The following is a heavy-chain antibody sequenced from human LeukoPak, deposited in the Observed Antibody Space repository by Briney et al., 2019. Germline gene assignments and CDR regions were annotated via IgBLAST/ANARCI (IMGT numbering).Heavy chain of an antibody. V-gene: IGHV4-39*02. D-gene: IGHD6-13*01. CDR3: ARDGASIAAATTSALDI. J-gene: IGHJ3*02. CDR2: IYYSGST. CDR1: GDSISSTSYY. Sequence: SETLSLTCTVSGDSISSTSYYWDWIRQPPGKGLEWIGSIYYSGSTYYNSSLKSRVTISVDTSKNQFSLKLSSVTAADTAVYYCARDGASIAAATTSALDIWGQGTMVTVSS.